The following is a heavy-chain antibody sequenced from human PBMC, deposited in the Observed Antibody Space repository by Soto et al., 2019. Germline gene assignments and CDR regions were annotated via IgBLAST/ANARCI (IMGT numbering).Heavy chain of an antibody. CDR3: AATVFGEYSHYALDV. V-gene: IGHV4-30-2*01. J-gene: IGHJ6*02. D-gene: IGHD3-3*01. CDR1: GDSITSVGYS. CDR2: IYHTGTT. Sequence: SETLSLTCAVSGDSITSVGYSWSWIRQPPGKALEWIGYIYHTGTTYYTAALKSRVTISLDRSKNRIFLSLNSVTAADTAVYYCAATVFGEYSHYALDVWGQGTTVTVSS.